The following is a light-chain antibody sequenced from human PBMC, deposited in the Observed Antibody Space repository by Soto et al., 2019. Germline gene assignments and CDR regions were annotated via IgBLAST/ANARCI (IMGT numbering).Light chain of an antibody. CDR2: TND. V-gene: IGLV1-44*01. J-gene: IGLJ1*01. CDR1: RSNIESNT. CDR3: LAWDDSLNGNL. Sequence: QSVLTQPPSASGTAGQRVTISCSGSRSNIESNTVYWYQQLPGMAPRLLIHTNDRRPSGVPDRFSGSKSGTSASLAISGLQSEDEADYYCLAWDDSLNGNLFGTGTKVTVL.